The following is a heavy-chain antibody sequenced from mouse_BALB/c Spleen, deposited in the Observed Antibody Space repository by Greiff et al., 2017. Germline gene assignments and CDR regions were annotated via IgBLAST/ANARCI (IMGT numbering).Heavy chain of an antibody. CDR2: IFPGTGTT. D-gene: IGHD3-1*01. Sequence: QVQLQQSGAELVKPGASVKLSCKTSGYTFTSYWIQWVKQRPGQGLGWIGEIFPGTGTTYYNEKFKGKATLTIDTSSSTAYMQLSSLTSEDSAVYFCARNSSGYFDYWGQGTTLTVSS. CDR3: ARNSSGYFDY. CDR1: GYTFTSYW. V-gene: IGHV1S132*01. J-gene: IGHJ2*01.